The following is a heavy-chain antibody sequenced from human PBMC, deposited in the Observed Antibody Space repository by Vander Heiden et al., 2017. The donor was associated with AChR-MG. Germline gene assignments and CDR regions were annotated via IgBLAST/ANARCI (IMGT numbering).Heavy chain of an antibody. Sequence: QVHLVQSGAEAQPPGASVKVSCKASGYVFTSYTIHWVRQVPGQGLEWMGGINAATGDTRYVQKVQGRVTITRDTPTNTAYMELRRLRSDETAVFYCARGYSSGRFDFQRWGKGTLVTVSS. D-gene: IGHD6-19*01. V-gene: IGHV1-3*01. CDR2: INAATGDT. CDR3: ARGYSSGRFDFQR. CDR1: GYVFTSYT. J-gene: IGHJ1*01.